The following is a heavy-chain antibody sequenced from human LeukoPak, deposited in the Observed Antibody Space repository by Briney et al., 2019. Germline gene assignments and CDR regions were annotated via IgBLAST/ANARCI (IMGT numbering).Heavy chain of an antibody. D-gene: IGHD1-26*01. V-gene: IGHV4-59*01. CDR2: IYYTGST. Sequence: SETLSLTCTVSVASISSYYWSWFRQSPGKGLESIGYIYYTGSTNYNPSLTSRVTMSVDTSKNQFSLKLNSVTAADAAVYYCATRVRPTSPGVFDIWGQGTLVTVSS. CDR3: ATRVRPTSPGVFDI. CDR1: VASISSYY. J-gene: IGHJ3*02.